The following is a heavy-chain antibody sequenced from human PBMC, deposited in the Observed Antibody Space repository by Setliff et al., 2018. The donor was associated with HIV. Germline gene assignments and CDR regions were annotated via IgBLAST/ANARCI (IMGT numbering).Heavy chain of an antibody. CDR2: IYYTWST. V-gene: IGHV4-61*01. CDR3: ARGPPGHGESNDY. Sequence: SETLSLTCTVSGGSVGSGSYYWSWIRQPPGKGLEYIGYIYYTWSTTYNPSLKSRVSMSIDTSKNQFSLRLTFLTAADTAVDYCARGPPGHGESNDYGGQGTLVTVS. CDR1: GGSVGSGSYY. D-gene: IGHD4-17*01. J-gene: IGHJ4*02.